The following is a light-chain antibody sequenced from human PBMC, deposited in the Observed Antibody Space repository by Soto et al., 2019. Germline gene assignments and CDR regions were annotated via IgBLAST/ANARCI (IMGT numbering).Light chain of an antibody. CDR3: CSFAGSYLFWV. CDR2: DVS. J-gene: IGLJ3*02. CDR1: SSDVGDYNY. Sequence: QSALTQPRSVSGSPGQSVTISCTGTSSDVGDYNYVSWYQQYPGKAPKLVIYDVSKRPSGVPDRFSGSKSGNTASLTISGLRAEDGADYSCCSFAGSYLFWVFGGGTKLPVL. V-gene: IGLV2-11*01.